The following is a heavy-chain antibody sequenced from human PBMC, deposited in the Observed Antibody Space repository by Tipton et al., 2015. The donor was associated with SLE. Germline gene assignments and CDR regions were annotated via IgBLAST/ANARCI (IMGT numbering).Heavy chain of an antibody. CDR3: ARHDGQWDAFDI. D-gene: IGHD6-19*01. V-gene: IGHV4-59*08. CDR2: IYYSGST. Sequence: VKPSETMSLTCTVSGGSISSYYWSWIRQPPGKGLEWIGYIYYSGSTNYNPSLKSRVTISIHTSKNQFSLKLSSVTAADTAVYYCARHDGQWDAFDIWGQGTMVTVSS. CDR1: GGSISSYY. J-gene: IGHJ3*02.